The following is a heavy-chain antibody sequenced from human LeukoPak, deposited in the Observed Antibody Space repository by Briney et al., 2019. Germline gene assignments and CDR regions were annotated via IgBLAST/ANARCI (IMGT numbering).Heavy chain of an antibody. CDR2: ISSSGSTI. CDR1: GFTFSSYE. J-gene: IGHJ4*02. CDR3: ARVREQWELLPYFDY. D-gene: IGHD1-26*01. V-gene: IGHV3-48*03. Sequence: GGSLRLSCAASGFTFSSYEMNWVRQAPGKGLEWVSYISSSGSTIYYADSVKGRFTISRDNAKNSLYLQMNSLRAEDTAAYYCARVREQWELLPYFDYWGQGTLVTVSS.